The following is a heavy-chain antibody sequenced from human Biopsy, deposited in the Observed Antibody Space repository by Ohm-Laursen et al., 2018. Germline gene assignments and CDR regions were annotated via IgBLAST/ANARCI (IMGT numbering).Heavy chain of an antibody. V-gene: IGHV4-59*01. CDR3: ARGEAGTYDALDI. CDR2: IYYSGGT. Sequence: GTLSLTCAVSGGSMTGYDWSWIRQAPGKGLEWIGYIYYSGGTKYNPSLASRVTISVDMSKSQFSLKLYSVTAADTAVYYCARGEAGTYDALDIWGQGTLVAVSA. D-gene: IGHD1-26*01. CDR1: GGSMTGYD. J-gene: IGHJ3*02.